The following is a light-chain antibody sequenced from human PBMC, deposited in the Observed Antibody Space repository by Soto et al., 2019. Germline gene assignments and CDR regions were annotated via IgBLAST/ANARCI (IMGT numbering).Light chain of an antibody. CDR3: QQYDNLPYT. CDR1: QDISNS. CDR2: DAS. J-gene: IGKJ2*01. V-gene: IGKV1-33*01. Sequence: DIQMTQSPSSLSASVGDRVTITCQASQDISNSLDWYQQKPGKAPKLLIYDASTLITGVPSRFSGSGSGTDFTFTISSLHPEDIATYYCQQYDNLPYTFGQGTKLEIK.